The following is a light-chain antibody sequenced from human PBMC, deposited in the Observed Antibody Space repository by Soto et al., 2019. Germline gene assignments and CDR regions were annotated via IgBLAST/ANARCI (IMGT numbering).Light chain of an antibody. CDR3: TSFAPGRLYV. J-gene: IGLJ1*01. V-gene: IGLV2-14*03. CDR1: RSHIGAYDY. CDR2: EVS. Sequence: QSALTPPSSLSGTPDHSITIPRSATRSHIGAYDYVSWYQQHPGRAPKLIIYEVSHRFSGLSYRFSGSKSGNTASLTISGLQAEDEGDYYCTSFAPGRLYVFGSGTKVTVL.